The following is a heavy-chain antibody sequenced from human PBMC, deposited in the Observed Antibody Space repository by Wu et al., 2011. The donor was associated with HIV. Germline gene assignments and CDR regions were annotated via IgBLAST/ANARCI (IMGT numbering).Heavy chain of an antibody. CDR1: LQFTSYG. V-gene: IGHV1-18*01. D-gene: IGHD1-26*01. CDR2: ISAYNGNR. Sequence: VQLVQSGPEVKEAWGLSEGLLQGFWLQFTSYGISWVRQAPGQGLEWMGWISAYNGNRHYVQKFEGRVTMTTDTSTSTAYMDLRSLTSDDTAVYYCARDLGGADFDYWGQGTLVTVSS. CDR3: ARDLGGADFDY. J-gene: IGHJ4*02.